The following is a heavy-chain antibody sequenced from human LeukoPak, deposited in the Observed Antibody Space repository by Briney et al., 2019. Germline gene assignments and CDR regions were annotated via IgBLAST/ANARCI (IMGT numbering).Heavy chain of an antibody. Sequence: PGGSLRLSCAASGFTFSNAWMNWVRQAPGKGLEWVGRIKSKTDGGTTDYAAPVEGRFTISRDDSKNTLYLQMNSLKTEDTAVYYCTTIHLYYDSSGRIDYWGQGTLVTVSS. CDR1: GFTFSNAW. CDR3: TTIHLYYDSSGRIDY. CDR2: IKSKTDGGTT. D-gene: IGHD3-22*01. J-gene: IGHJ4*02. V-gene: IGHV3-15*07.